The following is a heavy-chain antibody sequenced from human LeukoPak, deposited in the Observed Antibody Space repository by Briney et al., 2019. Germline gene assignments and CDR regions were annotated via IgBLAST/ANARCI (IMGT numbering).Heavy chain of an antibody. CDR3: GKDREKRARPWGTPASAYYFDY. J-gene: IGHJ4*01. CDR2: KSNSGST. D-gene: IGHD3-16*01. Sequence: SETLSFTCTVSGGSSSSYYWTWIGQPPGKRLVWIGYKSNSGSTNYRPSLRSGVTISVATSKNQFSLKRSSVTAAATAVYYCGKDREKRARPWGTPASAYYFDYWGPRTLVTVSS. CDR1: GGSSSSYY. V-gene: IGHV4-59*01.